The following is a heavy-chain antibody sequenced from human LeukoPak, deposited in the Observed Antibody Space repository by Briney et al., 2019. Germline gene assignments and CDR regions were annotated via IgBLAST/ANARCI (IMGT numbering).Heavy chain of an antibody. V-gene: IGHV3-30-3*01. CDR2: ISYDGSNK. J-gene: IGHJ1*01. Sequence: AGGAPDPPFAAPGFPFMSYAMHWGRQAPGKGLGGVAVISYDGSNKYYADSVKGRFTISRDNSKNTLYLQMNSLRADDTAVYYCARALSQELIRYSQDWGQGTLVSVSS. CDR3: ARALSQELIRYSQD. D-gene: IGHD2-15*01. CDR1: GFPFMSYA.